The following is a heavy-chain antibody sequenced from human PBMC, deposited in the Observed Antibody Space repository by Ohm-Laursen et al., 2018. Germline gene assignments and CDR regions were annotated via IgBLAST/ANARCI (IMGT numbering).Heavy chain of an antibody. CDR3: AKRGYCSGGSCYEGLDP. V-gene: IGHV3-23*01. CDR1: GFTFSSYA. D-gene: IGHD2-15*01. CDR2: ISGSGGST. Sequence: SLRLSCAASGFTFSSYAMSWVRQAPGKGLEWVSAISGSGGSTYYADSVKGRFTISRDNSKNTLYQQMNSLRAEDTAVYYCAKRGYCSGGSCYEGLDPWGQGTLVTVSS. J-gene: IGHJ5*02.